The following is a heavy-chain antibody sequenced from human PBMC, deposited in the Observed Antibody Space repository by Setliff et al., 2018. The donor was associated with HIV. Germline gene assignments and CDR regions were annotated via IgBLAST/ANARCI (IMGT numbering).Heavy chain of an antibody. V-gene: IGHV5-51*01. D-gene: IGHD5-12*01. CDR2: IYPGDSET. CDR1: GTSFTNYW. Sequence: GESLKISCKGSGTSFTNYWIGWVRQLPGKGLEWMGTIYPGDSETTYSPSFQGQVTISVDKSISAAYLQLSSLKASDSAIYFCARTTIVSTWFDSWGQGTLVTVSS. CDR3: ARTTIVSTWFDS. J-gene: IGHJ5*01.